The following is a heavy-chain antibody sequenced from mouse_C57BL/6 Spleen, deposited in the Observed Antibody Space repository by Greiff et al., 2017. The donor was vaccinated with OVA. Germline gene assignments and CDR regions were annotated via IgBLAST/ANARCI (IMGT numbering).Heavy chain of an antibody. J-gene: IGHJ4*01. CDR2: IHPNSGST. CDR3: ARLESDGNYGYYYAMDY. Sequence: VQLQQPGAELVKPGASVKLSCKASGYTFTSYWMHWVKQRPGQGLEWIGMIHPNSGSTNYNEKFKSKATLTVDKSSSTAYMQLSSLTSEDSAVYYCARLESDGNYGYYYAMDYWGQGTSVTVSS. V-gene: IGHV1-64*01. D-gene: IGHD2-1*01. CDR1: GYTFTSYW.